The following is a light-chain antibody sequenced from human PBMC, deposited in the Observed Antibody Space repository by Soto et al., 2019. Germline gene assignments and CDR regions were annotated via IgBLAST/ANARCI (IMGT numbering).Light chain of an antibody. Sequence: DIQMTQSPSSLSASVGDRVTITFQASHDIRNYLNWYQQKPGKAPRLLIYDASNMEKGVPSRFTGSGSGTDFILTISSLQPEDIATYYCQQYENFPITFGQGTRLEI. CDR3: QQYENFPIT. V-gene: IGKV1-33*01. CDR2: DAS. CDR1: HDIRNY. J-gene: IGKJ5*01.